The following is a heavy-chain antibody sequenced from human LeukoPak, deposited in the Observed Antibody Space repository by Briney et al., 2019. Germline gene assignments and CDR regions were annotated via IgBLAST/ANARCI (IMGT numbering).Heavy chain of an antibody. V-gene: IGHV3-74*01. D-gene: IGHD3-22*01. Sequence: PGGSLRLSCAASGFTFSSYWMHWVRHTPGKGLVWVSRINTDGSTTSYADSVKGRFTISRDNAKNTLYLQVNSLRAEDMAVYYCALSDYYDSSGYYPPNAFDIWGQGTMVTVSS. CDR3: ALSDYYDSSGYYPPNAFDI. CDR1: GFTFSSYW. J-gene: IGHJ3*02. CDR2: INTDGSTT.